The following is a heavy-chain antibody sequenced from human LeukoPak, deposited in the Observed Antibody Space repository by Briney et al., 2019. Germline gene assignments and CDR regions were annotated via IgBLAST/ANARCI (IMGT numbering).Heavy chain of an antibody. CDR2: IAYDGSNK. CDR1: GFTFSSYA. J-gene: IGHJ4*02. Sequence: SGGSLRLSCAASGFTFSSYAMYWVRQAPGKGLEWVALIAYDGSNKYYPDSVKGRFTISRDNSKNTLYLQMNGLRPDDTSVYYCARGRGVTPLTTNFDSWGQGTLVTVSS. CDR3: ARGRGVTPLTTNFDS. D-gene: IGHD2-21*02. V-gene: IGHV3-30*04.